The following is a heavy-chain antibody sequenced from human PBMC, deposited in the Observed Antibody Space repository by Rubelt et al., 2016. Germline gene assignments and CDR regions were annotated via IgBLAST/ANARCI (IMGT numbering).Heavy chain of an antibody. CDR2: INAGNGNT. Sequence: QVQLVQSGAEVKKPGASVKVSCKASGYTFTSYAMHWVRQAPGQRLEWMGWINAGNGNTNYAQKLQGRVTMTTDTYTSTAYMELRSLRSDETAVYYCARDKEWLATRGCQNWFDPWGQGTLVTVSS. CDR1: GYTFTSYA. CDR3: ARDKEWLATRGCQNWFDP. J-gene: IGHJ5*02. V-gene: IGHV1-3*01. D-gene: IGHD6-19*01.